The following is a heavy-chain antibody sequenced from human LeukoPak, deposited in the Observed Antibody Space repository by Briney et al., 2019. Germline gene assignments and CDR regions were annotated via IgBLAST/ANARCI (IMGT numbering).Heavy chain of an antibody. D-gene: IGHD3-3*01. CDR1: GLTVNNNY. V-gene: IGHV3-66*02. CDR2: ITGGDDT. Sequence: PGGSLRLSCAASGLTVNNNYMSWVRQAPGRGLQWVSLITGGDDTYYADSVKGRFTISRDNSKSTLYLQMNSLRPDDTAVYYCARDPYSKIFGGRGQGTLVTVSS. J-gene: IGHJ4*02. CDR3: ARDPYSKIFGG.